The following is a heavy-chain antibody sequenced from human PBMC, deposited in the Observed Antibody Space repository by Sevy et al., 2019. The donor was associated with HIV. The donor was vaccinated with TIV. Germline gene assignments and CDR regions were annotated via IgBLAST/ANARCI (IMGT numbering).Heavy chain of an antibody. V-gene: IGHV4-4*07. Sequence: SETLSLTCTVSGDSISGYYWNWIRQPAGKGLEWIGRIFSSGTTNYNPSLKSPVTMSIDTSKNQFSLRLGSVTAADSAVYYCARDRGGGDCSGGSCYFDYSYYYGMDVWGQGTTVTVSS. CDR3: ARDRGGGDCSGGSCYFDYSYYYGMDV. CDR1: GDSISGYY. CDR2: IFSSGTT. D-gene: IGHD2-15*01. J-gene: IGHJ6*02.